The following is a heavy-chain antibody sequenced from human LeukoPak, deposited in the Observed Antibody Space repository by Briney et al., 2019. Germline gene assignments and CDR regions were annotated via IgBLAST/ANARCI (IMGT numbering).Heavy chain of an antibody. Sequence: GGSLRLSCAASGFTFSSYWMHWVRQAPGKGLVWVSRINSDGSSTRYADSVKGRFTISRDNAENTLYLQMNSLRAEDTAVYYCAKDIFVPAVNPLLDYWGQGTLVTVSS. V-gene: IGHV3-74*01. CDR1: GFTFSSYW. CDR3: AKDIFVPAVNPLLDY. CDR2: INSDGSST. D-gene: IGHD2-2*01. J-gene: IGHJ4*02.